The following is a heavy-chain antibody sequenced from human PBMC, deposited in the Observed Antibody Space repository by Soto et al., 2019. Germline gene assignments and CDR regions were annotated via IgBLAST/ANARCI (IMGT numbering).Heavy chain of an antibody. CDR1: GYTFTGCY. J-gene: IGHJ5*02. Sequence: ASVKVSCKASGYTFTGCYMHCVRQAPGQGLEWMGWINPNSGGTNYAQKFQGWVTMTRDTSISTAYMELSRLRSDDTAVYYCAREYCSSTSCYNWFDPWGQGTLVTVSS. CDR3: AREYCSSTSCYNWFDP. D-gene: IGHD2-2*01. CDR2: INPNSGGT. V-gene: IGHV1-2*04.